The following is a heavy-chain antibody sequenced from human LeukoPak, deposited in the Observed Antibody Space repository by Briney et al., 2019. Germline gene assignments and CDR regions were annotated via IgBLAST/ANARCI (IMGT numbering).Heavy chain of an antibody. D-gene: IGHD2/OR15-2a*01. CDR2: IGGSGGGT. CDR1: GFTFNKYA. J-gene: IGHJ4*02. V-gene: IGHV3-23*01. CDR3: ARGGDTTFSDY. Sequence: GGALRLSCAASGFTFNKYAMSWVRQAPERSLGWVSTIGGSGGGTFYADSVKGRFTISRDKSKSTLYLQMDSLRADDTAIYYCARGGDTTFSDYWGQGTLVTVSS.